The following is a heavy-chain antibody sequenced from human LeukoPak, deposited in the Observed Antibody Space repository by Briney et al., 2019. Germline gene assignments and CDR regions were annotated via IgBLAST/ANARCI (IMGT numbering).Heavy chain of an antibody. D-gene: IGHD2-2*01. J-gene: IGHJ4*02. CDR3: HFKYCSSSTCFYYFDY. Sequence: TPSETLSLTCAVSGGSISSSNWWSWVRQPPGKGLEWIGSIYYSGITYYNPSLRSRVTISVDTSKNQFSLKLSSVTATDTAVYYCHFKYCSSSTCFYYFDYWGQGTLVTVSS. CDR2: IYYSGIT. CDR1: GGSISSSNW. V-gene: IGHV4-39*01.